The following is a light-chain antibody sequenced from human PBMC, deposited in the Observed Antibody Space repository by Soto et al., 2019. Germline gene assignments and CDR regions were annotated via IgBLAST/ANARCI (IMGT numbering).Light chain of an antibody. Sequence: QSVLTQPPSASGSPGQSVAISCTGTSSDVGGYNYVSWYQQYPGKAPKLMMYEVTKRPSGVPDRFSGSKSGNTASLTVSGLQAEDEADYYCCLYVGNNNYVFGTGTKLTVL. CDR3: CLYVGNNNYV. V-gene: IGLV2-8*01. CDR2: EVT. J-gene: IGLJ1*01. CDR1: SSDVGGYNY.